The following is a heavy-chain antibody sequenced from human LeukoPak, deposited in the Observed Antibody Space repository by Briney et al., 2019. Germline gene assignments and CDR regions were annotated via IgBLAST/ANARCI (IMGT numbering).Heavy chain of an antibody. CDR2: ISSSSSTI. CDR1: GFTFRSYN. J-gene: IGHJ4*02. CDR3: ARGLVGAIDY. V-gene: IGHV3-48*02. Sequence: PGGSLRLSCAASGFTFRSYNMNWVRQAPGKGLEWVSSISSSSSTIFYADSVKGRFTISRDNAKNSLYLQMNSLRDEDTAVYYCARGLVGAIDYWGQGTLVTVSS. D-gene: IGHD1-26*01.